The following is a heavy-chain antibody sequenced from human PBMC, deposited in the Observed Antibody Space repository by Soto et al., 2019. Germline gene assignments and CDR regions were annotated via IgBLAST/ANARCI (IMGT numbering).Heavy chain of an antibody. D-gene: IGHD6-19*01. V-gene: IGHV3-7*03. J-gene: IGHJ4*02. Sequence: DVQLVESGGDLVQPGGSLRLSCTVSGFTFSNFWMSWVRQAPGKGLEGVANIKDDGSDKYYVDAAKGRFTISRDNAKDSLYLHINSLRVEDTAVYYCVRGGIPRSGWSHFDFWGQGTLVIVSS. CDR2: IKDDGSDK. CDR3: VRGGIPRSGWSHFDF. CDR1: GFTFSNFW.